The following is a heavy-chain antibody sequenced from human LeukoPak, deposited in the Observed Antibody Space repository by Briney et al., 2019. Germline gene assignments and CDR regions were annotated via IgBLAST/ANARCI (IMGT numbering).Heavy chain of an antibody. Sequence: TPETLSLTCTVSGGSIYSGGYYWSWIRQHPGKGLEWIGYIYYTGSTYYNPSLKSRVTISVDTSKNQFSLKVSSVTAADTAVYYCAREERARYFDYWGQGTLVTVSS. V-gene: IGHV4-61*08. CDR1: GGSIYSGGYY. J-gene: IGHJ4*02. CDR2: IYYTGST. D-gene: IGHD1-1*01. CDR3: AREERARYFDY.